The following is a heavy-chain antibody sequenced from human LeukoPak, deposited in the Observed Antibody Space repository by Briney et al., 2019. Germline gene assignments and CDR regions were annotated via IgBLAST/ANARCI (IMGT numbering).Heavy chain of an antibody. CDR3: ARGSITFLEWYPSGFDY. J-gene: IGHJ4*02. CDR1: GGSISSGDYY. CDR2: IYYSGST. D-gene: IGHD3-3*01. Sequence: PSQTLSLTCTVSGGSISSGDYYWSWIRQPPGKGLEWIGYIYYSGSTYYNPSLKSRVTISVDTSKNQFSLKLSSVTAADTAVYYCARGSITFLEWYPSGFDYWGQGTLVTVSS. V-gene: IGHV4-30-4*01.